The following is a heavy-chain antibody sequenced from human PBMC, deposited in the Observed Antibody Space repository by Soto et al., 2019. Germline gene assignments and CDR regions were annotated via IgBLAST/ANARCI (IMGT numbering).Heavy chain of an antibody. V-gene: IGHV3-23*01. CDR3: AKARGPTESYFDY. CDR2: VNGGGGT. J-gene: IGHJ4*02. CDR1: GFTFSSYT. Sequence: PGGSLRLSCAASGFTFSSYTMSWVRQAPGRGLEWVSAVNGGGGTYYADSVKGRFTISRDNSKNTLYLQMNSLRAEDTAIYYCAKARGPTESYFDYWGQGALVTVSS. D-gene: IGHD3-10*01.